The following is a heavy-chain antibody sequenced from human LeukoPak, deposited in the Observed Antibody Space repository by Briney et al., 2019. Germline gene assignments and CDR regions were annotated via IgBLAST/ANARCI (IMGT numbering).Heavy chain of an antibody. D-gene: IGHD3-22*01. V-gene: IGHV4-59*01. Sequence: SETLSLTCTVSGGSINSYYWAWIRQPPGKGLEWIGFIHYSGSTTYSPSLKSRVTISIETSKTQFSLNLNSVTAADTAVYYCARVAGYYYDSSGYYRIDAFDIWGQGTMVTVSS. CDR2: IHYSGST. J-gene: IGHJ3*02. CDR3: ARVAGYYYDSSGYYRIDAFDI. CDR1: GGSINSYY.